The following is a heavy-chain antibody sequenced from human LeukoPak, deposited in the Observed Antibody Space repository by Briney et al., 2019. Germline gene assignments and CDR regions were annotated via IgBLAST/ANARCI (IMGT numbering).Heavy chain of an antibody. J-gene: IGHJ6*03. V-gene: IGHV4-59*01. CDR2: IYYTGST. Sequence: SETLSLTCTVSGGSISSYYWSWIRQPPGKGLKWIGYIYYTGSTNYNPSLKSRVTISVDTSKNQFSLKLSSVTAADTAVYYCARVEEGYGSGRRENYFYYYMDVWGKGTTVTISS. D-gene: IGHD3-10*01. CDR1: GGSISSYY. CDR3: ARVEEGYGSGRRENYFYYYMDV.